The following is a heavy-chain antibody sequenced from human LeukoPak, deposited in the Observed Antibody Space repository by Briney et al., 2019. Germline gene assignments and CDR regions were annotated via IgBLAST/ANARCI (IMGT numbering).Heavy chain of an antibody. CDR1: GFTFISYN. J-gene: IGHJ3*02. CDR3: AKEGNSWPNHDAFDI. V-gene: IGHV3-21*01. CDR2: ISPSGNYI. Sequence: GGSLRLSCAASGFTFISYNMNWVRQAPGKGLEWVSSISPSGNYIFYADSVKGRFSISRDNAKRSLYLLMNSLRAEDTAVYYCAKEGNSWPNHDAFDIWGHGTMVTVSS. D-gene: IGHD6-13*01.